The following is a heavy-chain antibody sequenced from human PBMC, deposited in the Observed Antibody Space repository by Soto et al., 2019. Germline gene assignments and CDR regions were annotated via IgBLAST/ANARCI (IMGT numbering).Heavy chain of an antibody. Sequence: QVQLVQSGAEVKKPGSSVKVSCKASGGTFSSYAISWVRQAPGQGLEWMGGIIPIFGTANYAQKFQGRVTITADEATSTAYMELSSLRSEHTAVYYCARSLVTIFGVPRGNWFDPWGQGTLVTVSS. CDR2: IIPIFGTA. J-gene: IGHJ5*02. D-gene: IGHD3-3*01. CDR1: GGTFSSYA. V-gene: IGHV1-69*12. CDR3: ARSLVTIFGVPRGNWFDP.